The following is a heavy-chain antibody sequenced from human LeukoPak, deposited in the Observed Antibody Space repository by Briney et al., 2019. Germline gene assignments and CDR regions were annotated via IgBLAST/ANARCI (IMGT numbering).Heavy chain of an antibody. CDR1: GGSIGSFY. D-gene: IGHD3-10*01. V-gene: IGHV4-59*08. Sequence: PSETLSLTCTVSGGSIGSFYWSWIRQPPGKGLEWIGYIYNTGSTEYNPSLKSRVTISVDTSKKQFSLRLSAVTAADTAVYYCARSYHYGSGSYSYYFDYWGQGTLVTVSS. CDR3: ARSYHYGSGSYSYYFDY. J-gene: IGHJ4*02. CDR2: IYNTGST.